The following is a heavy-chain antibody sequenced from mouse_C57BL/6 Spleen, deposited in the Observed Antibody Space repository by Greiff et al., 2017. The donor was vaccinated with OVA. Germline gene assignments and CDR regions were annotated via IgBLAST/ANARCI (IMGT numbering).Heavy chain of an antibody. V-gene: IGHV2-2*01. CDR2: IWSGGST. CDR1: GFSLTSYG. CDR3: ARNGDYYGSSYFDY. J-gene: IGHJ2*01. D-gene: IGHD1-1*01. Sequence: QVQLQQSGPGLVQPSQSLSITCTVSGFSLTSYGVHWVRQSPGKGLEWLGVIWSGGSTDYNAAFISRLSISKDNSKSQVFFKMNSLQADDTAIYYCARNGDYYGSSYFDYGGKGTTLTVSS.